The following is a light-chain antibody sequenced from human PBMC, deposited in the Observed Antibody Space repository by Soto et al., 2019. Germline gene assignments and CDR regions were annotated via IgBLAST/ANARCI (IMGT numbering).Light chain of an antibody. CDR3: QQDNKWPPVT. J-gene: IGKJ5*01. V-gene: IGKV3-15*01. CDR1: ESVGTY. CDR2: GAS. Sequence: EIVMRQSPATLSVSPGERATLSCRASESVGTYLAWYQQKPGQAPRLLIYGASTRAPGVPDRFSGSGSGTDFTLTFNNVRSEDSAVYYCQQDNKWPPVTFGQGTRLEIK.